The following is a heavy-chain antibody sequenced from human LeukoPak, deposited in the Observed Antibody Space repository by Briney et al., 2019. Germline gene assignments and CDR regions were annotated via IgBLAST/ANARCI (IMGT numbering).Heavy chain of an antibody. V-gene: IGHV1-2*02. CDR3: ARWPLRPRYYFDY. Sequence: ASVKVSCKASGYTFTGYYMHWVRQAPGQGLEWMGWINPNRGGTNYAQKFQGRVTMTRDTSISTAYMELSRLRSDDTAVYYCARWPLRPRYYFDYWGQGTLVTVSS. CDR1: GYTFTGYY. CDR2: INPNRGGT. J-gene: IGHJ4*02. D-gene: IGHD4-17*01.